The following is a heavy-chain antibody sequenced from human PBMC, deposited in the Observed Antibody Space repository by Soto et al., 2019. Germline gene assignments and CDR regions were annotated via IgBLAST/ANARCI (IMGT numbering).Heavy chain of an antibody. CDR1: DFSISNAW. D-gene: IGHD2-15*01. J-gene: IGHJ6*02. CDR2: VKRKIDGETT. V-gene: IGHV3-15*07. CDR3: TTGSVEGV. Sequence: GGSLRLSCAASDFSISNAWMNWVRQAPGKGLEWVGRVKRKIDGETTDYAAPVKGRFTISRDDSNDMLYLQMNSLKADDTAVYYCTTGSVEGVWGQGTTVTVSS.